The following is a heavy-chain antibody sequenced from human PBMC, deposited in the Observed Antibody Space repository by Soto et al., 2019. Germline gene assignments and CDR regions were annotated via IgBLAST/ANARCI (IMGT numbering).Heavy chain of an antibody. CDR3: ARRQISPPPRGAASARGGMDV. V-gene: IGHV3-33*01. D-gene: IGHD6-13*01. Sequence: ESGGGVGQPGRSLRLSCAASGFNFNNYVMHWFRQAPGKGLEWVAVIWNDGNGYYYANSVKGRFTISRDNAKNTLYLQMSSRRAEDTAVYYCARRQISPPPRGAASARGGMDVWGQGTTVTVSS. CDR2: IWNDGNGY. CDR1: GFNFNNYV. J-gene: IGHJ6*02.